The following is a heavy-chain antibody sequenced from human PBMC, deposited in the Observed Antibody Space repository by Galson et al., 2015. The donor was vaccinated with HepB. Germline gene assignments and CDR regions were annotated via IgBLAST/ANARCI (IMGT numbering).Heavy chain of an antibody. Sequence: SLRLSCAASGFTFSSYWMSWVRQAPGKGLEWVANIKQDGSEKYYVDSVKGRFTISRDNAKNSLYLQMNSLRAEDTAVYYCARGLGYSYGYGLYYYYGMDVWGQGTTGTVSS. D-gene: IGHD5-18*01. V-gene: IGHV3-7*03. CDR2: IKQDGSEK. CDR1: GFTFSSYW. CDR3: ARGLGYSYGYGLYYYYGMDV. J-gene: IGHJ6*02.